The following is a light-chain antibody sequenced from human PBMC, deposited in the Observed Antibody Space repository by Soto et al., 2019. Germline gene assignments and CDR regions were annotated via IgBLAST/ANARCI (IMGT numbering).Light chain of an antibody. Sequence: EIVVTQSPGTLSLSLGVRATLSCRASQSVSSNYVAWYQQKPGQAPRLLIYGTSRRAAGIPDRFSASGSGTDFSLTISRLEPEDFAVYYCQHYGSSPPDTFGQGTKVEIK. CDR2: GTS. CDR3: QHYGSSPPDT. CDR1: QSVSSNY. V-gene: IGKV3-20*01. J-gene: IGKJ2*01.